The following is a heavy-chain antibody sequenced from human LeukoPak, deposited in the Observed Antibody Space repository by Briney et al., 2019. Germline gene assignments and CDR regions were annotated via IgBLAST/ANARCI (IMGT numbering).Heavy chain of an antibody. CDR2: IYPGDSDT. J-gene: IGHJ3*02. Sequence: GESLKISCKGSGYSFTSYWIGWVRLMPGKGLEWMGIIYPGDSDTRYSPSFQGRVTISADKSISAAYLQWSSLKASDTAMYYCARPRIVGATDDAFDIWGQGTMVTVSS. CDR3: ARPRIVGATDDAFDI. D-gene: IGHD1-26*01. CDR1: GYSFTSYW. V-gene: IGHV5-51*01.